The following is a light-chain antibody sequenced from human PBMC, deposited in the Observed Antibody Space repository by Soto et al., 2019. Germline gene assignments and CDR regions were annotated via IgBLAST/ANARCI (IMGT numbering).Light chain of an antibody. CDR3: LQHNDYPPT. CDR2: AAS. J-gene: IGKJ1*01. CDR1: QDIIND. Sequence: DIQMTQSPSSLSASVGDRVTITCSASQDIINDLGWYQQKPGKAPKRLIYAASSLQSGVPSRFSGRGSGTEFTLTISSLQPEDYATYYCLQHNDYPPTFGQGTKVEI. V-gene: IGKV1-17*01.